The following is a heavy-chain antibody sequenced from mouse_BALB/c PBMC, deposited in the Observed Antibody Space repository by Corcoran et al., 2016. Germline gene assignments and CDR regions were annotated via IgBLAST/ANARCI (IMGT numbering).Heavy chain of an antibody. CDR3: ARVGGRGYFYF. Sequence: EVQLQQSGPELVKPGASVKMSCKASGYTFTSYVMHWVKQKPGQGLEWIGYINPYNDGTKYNEKFKGKATLTSDKSSSTAYMERRSLTSEDSAVSSCARVGGRGYFYFGGAGTTVTVSS. V-gene: IGHV1S136*01. CDR1: GYTFTSYV. J-gene: IGHJ1*01. D-gene: IGHD3-3*01. CDR2: INPYNDGT.